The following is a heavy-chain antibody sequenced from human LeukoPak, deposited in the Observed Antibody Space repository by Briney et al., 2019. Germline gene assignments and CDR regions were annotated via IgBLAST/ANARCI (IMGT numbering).Heavy chain of an antibody. CDR2: IYYSGST. CDR1: GGSISSGDYY. CDR3: ARNYDILTGYYTTLGY. V-gene: IGHV4-30-4*08. Sequence: SQTLSLTCTVSGGSISSGDYYWSWIRQPPGKGLEWIGYIYYSGSTYYNPSLKSRLTTSVDTSKNQFSLKLSSVTAADTAVYYCARNYDILTGYYTTLGYWGQGTLVTVSS. J-gene: IGHJ4*02. D-gene: IGHD3-9*01.